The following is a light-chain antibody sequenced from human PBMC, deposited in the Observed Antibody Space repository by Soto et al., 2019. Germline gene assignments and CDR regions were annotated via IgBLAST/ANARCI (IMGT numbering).Light chain of an antibody. CDR1: QSVSSSY. Sequence: EIALTQSPGTLSLSPGERATLSCRASQSVSSSYLAWYQQKPGQAPRLLIYGASSRATGIPDRFSGSGSGTDFTLTISRLEPEDVAVYYCQQYGSSPITLGQGTRLEIK. CDR2: GAS. V-gene: IGKV3-20*01. J-gene: IGKJ5*01. CDR3: QQYGSSPIT.